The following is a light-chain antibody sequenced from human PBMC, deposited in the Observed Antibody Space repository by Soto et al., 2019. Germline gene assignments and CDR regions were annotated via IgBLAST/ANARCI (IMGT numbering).Light chain of an antibody. CDR3: QQYGSSPRT. CDR1: QSVGGNY. CDR2: GAS. J-gene: IGKJ1*01. Sequence: EIVLPQSPCTLSLSPGERAALSWGASQSVGGNYLAWFQQKPGQTPRVLLYGASSRATGISDRFSGSGYGTDVNLTISRLETEDFAVYYCQQYGSSPRTFGQGTKVDI. V-gene: IGKV3-20*01.